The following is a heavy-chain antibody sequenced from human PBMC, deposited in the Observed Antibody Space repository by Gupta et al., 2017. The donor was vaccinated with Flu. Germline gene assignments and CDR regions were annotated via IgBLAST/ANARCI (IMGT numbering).Heavy chain of an antibody. CDR1: GLTFSSYG. D-gene: IGHD6-19*01. V-gene: IGHV3-33*01. Sequence: QVQLVESGGGVVQPGRSLRLSCAASGLTFSSYGMHWVRQAPGKGLEWVAVIWYDGSNKYYADSVKGRFTISRDNSKNTLYLQMNSLRAEDTAVYYCARDLRSSGWYGESDYWGQGTLVTVSS. CDR2: IWYDGSNK. CDR3: ARDLRSSGWYGESDY. J-gene: IGHJ4*02.